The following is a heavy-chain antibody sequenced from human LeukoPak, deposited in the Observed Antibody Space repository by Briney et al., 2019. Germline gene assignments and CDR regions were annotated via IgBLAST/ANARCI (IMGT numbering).Heavy chain of an antibody. CDR3: ARSSNYYDSSGYYYWYFDL. CDR1: GGTFSSYA. D-gene: IGHD3-22*01. V-gene: IGHV1-69*05. J-gene: IGHJ2*01. Sequence: SVKVSYKASGGTFSSYAISWVRQAPGQGLEWMGRIIPIFGTANYAQKFQGRVTITTDESTSTAYMELGSLRSEDTAVYYCARSSNYYDSSGYYYWYFDLWGRGTLVTVSS. CDR2: IIPIFGTA.